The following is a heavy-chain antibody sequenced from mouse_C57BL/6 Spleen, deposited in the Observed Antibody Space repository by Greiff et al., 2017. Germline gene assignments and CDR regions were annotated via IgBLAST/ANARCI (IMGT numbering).Heavy chain of an antibody. CDR1: GYTFTSYT. V-gene: IGHV1-4*01. CDR3: ATILYGTTGGYFDY. J-gene: IGHJ2*01. D-gene: IGHD1-1*01. CDR2: INPSSGYT. Sequence: QVQLKQSGAELARPGASVKMSCKASGYTFTSYTMHWVKQRPGQGLEWIGYINPSSGYTKYNQKFKDKATLTADKSSSTAYMQLSSLTSEDSAVYYCATILYGTTGGYFDYWGQGTTLTVSS.